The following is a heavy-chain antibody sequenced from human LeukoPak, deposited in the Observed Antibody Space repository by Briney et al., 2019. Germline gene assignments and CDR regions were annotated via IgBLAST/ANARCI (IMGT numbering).Heavy chain of an antibody. CDR2: ISGSSSYI. J-gene: IGHJ4*02. V-gene: IGHV3-21*01. CDR1: GFTFSSYS. CDR3: ARSYLTGDNGDY. Sequence: GGSLGLSCAASGFTFSSYSMNWVRQAPGKGLEWVSSISGSSSYIYYADSVKGRFTISRDNAKNSLYLQMNSLRAEDTAVYYCARSYLTGDNGDYWGQGTLVTVSS. D-gene: IGHD7-27*01.